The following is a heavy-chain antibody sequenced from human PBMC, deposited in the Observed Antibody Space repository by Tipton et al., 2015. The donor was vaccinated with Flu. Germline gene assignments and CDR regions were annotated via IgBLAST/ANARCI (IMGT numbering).Heavy chain of an antibody. J-gene: IGHJ6*02. D-gene: IGHD1-1*01. CDR1: QFSFSSFT. Sequence: CAVSQFSFSSFTMNWVRQAPGKGLEWVSSISSRSDYIYYTDSVKGRFTISRDNAKNSLYLQMDSLRAEDTAVYYCARDGGTTGGYYYGMDVWGQGTTVTVSS. CDR2: ISSRSDYI. CDR3: ARDGGTTGGYYYGMDV. V-gene: IGHV3-21*01.